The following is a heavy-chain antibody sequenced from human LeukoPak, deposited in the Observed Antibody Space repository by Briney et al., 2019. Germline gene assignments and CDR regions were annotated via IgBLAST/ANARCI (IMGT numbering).Heavy chain of an antibody. CDR2: ISYDGSNK. CDR1: GFTFSSYG. D-gene: IGHD3-22*01. V-gene: IGHV3-30*18. CDR3: AKDHYYDSSGYYYGEGGVDY. J-gene: IGHJ4*02. Sequence: GGSLRLSCAASGFTFSSYGMHWVRQAPGKGLEWVAVISYDGSNKYYADSVKGRFTISRDNSKNTLYLQMNSLRAEDTAVYYCAKDHYYDSSGYYYGEGGVDYWGQGTLVTVSS.